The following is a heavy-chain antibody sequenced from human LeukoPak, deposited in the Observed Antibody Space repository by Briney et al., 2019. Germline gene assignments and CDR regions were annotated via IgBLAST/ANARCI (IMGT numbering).Heavy chain of an antibody. V-gene: IGHV3-23*01. CDR1: GFTFSGYA. D-gene: IGHD6-19*01. Sequence: GGSLRLSCVASGFTFSGYAMSWVRQAPGKGLEWVSDISVSGASTYYADSVKGRFTISRDNSKNTLYLQVNSLRAEDTAVYYCAKKKGYSSGQGSIIDYWGQGTLVTVSS. CDR3: AKKKGYSSGQGSIIDY. J-gene: IGHJ4*02. CDR2: ISVSGAST.